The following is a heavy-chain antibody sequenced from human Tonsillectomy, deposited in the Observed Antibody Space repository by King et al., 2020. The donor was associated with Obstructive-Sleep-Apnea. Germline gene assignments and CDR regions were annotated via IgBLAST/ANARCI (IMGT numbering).Heavy chain of an antibody. CDR1: GGSISSYY. CDR3: AGGVALHGLWDY. D-gene: IGHD5-24*01. Sequence: VQLQESGPGLVKPSETLSLTCTVSGGSISSYYWSWIRQPPGKGLEWIGYIYYSGSTNYNPSLKSRVTMSVDTSKNQFSLKLSSVTAADTAVYYCAGGVALHGLWDYWGQGTLVTVSS. V-gene: IGHV4-59*08. CDR2: IYYSGST. J-gene: IGHJ4*02.